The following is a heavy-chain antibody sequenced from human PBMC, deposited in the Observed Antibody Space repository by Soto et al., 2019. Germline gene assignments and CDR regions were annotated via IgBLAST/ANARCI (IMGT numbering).Heavy chain of an antibody. CDR1: GFTFSSYA. CDR2: ISYDGSNK. V-gene: IGHV3-30-3*01. J-gene: IGHJ3*02. Sequence: GGSLRLSCAASGFTFSSYAMSWVRQAPGKGLEWVAVISYDGSNKYYADSVKGRFTISRDNSKNTLYLQMNSLRAEDTAVYYCARKGPTGRAFDIWGQGTMVT. CDR3: ARKGPTGRAFDI.